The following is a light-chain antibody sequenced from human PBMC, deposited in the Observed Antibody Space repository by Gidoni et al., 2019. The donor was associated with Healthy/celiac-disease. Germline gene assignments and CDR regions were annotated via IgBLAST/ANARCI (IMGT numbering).Light chain of an antibody. CDR3: QQYDNLPLT. CDR2: DAS. CDR1: QEISNY. J-gene: IGKJ4*01. Sequence: DLQMTHSPSSLSASVGDRVTITCQASQEISNYLNWYQQKPGKAPKLLIYDASNLETGVPSRFSGSGSGTDFTFTISSLQPEDIATYYCQQYDNLPLTFGGGTKVEIK. V-gene: IGKV1-33*01.